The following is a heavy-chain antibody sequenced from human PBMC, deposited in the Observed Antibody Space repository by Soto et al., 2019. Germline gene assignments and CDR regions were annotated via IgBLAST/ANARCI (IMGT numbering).Heavy chain of an antibody. CDR3: ARDRRYCSSNRCYAMEWFDP. Sequence: SVKVSCKASGGTFSSYTISWVRQAPGRGLEWMGRIIPILGIANYAQKFQGRVTITADKSTSTAYMELSSLRSEDTAVYYCARDRRYCSSNRCYAMEWFDPWG. CDR1: GGTFSSYT. D-gene: IGHD2-2*01. J-gene: IGHJ5*02. CDR2: IIPILGIA. V-gene: IGHV1-69*04.